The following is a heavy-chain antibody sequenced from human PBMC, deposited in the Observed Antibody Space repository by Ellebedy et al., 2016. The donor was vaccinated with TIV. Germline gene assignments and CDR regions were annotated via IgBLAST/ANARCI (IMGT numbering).Heavy chain of an antibody. CDR2: IYYSGST. J-gene: IGHJ2*01. V-gene: IGHV4-31*03. D-gene: IGHD3-10*01. Sequence: SETLSLXXTVSGGSISSGGYYWSWIRQHPGKGLEWIGYIYYSGSTYYNPSLKSRVTISVDTSKNQFSLKLSSVTAADTAVYYCARVYYYGSGSYSNWYFDFWGRGTLVTVSS. CDR3: ARVYYYGSGSYSNWYFDF. CDR1: GGSISSGGYY.